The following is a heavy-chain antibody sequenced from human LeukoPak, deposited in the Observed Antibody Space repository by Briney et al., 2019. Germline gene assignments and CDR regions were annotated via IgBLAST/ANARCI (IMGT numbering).Heavy chain of an antibody. Sequence: GGSLRLSCAASGFTFSNYAMSWVRQAPGKGLEWVPAIIGSGGTTYYTNSVKGRFTISRDNSKNTLYLQMNSLRAEDTAVYYCAKGTRSSPNDAADIWGQGTMVAVSS. J-gene: IGHJ3*02. D-gene: IGHD1-26*01. V-gene: IGHV3-23*01. CDR2: IIGSGGTT. CDR1: GFTFSNYA. CDR3: AKGTRSSPNDAADI.